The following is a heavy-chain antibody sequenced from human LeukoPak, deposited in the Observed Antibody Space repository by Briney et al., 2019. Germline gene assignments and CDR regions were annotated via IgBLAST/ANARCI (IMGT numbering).Heavy chain of an antibody. D-gene: IGHD6-19*01. J-gene: IGHJ6*02. CDR3: ARDLGLAVPSTYYFNGMDV. Sequence: GGSLRLSCAASGFTFSRYGMHWVRQAPGKGLEWVALISYDGVHNYYADSVKGRFIISRDNSKNTLYLQMDSLRSEDTAPYYCARDLGLAVPSTYYFNGMDVWGQGTTVTV. CDR1: GFTFSRYG. CDR2: ISYDGVHN. V-gene: IGHV3-30*19.